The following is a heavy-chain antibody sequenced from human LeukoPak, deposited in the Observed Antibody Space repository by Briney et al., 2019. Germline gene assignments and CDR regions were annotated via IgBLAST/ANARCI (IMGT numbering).Heavy chain of an antibody. CDR2: INWNGGST. Sequence: GGSLRLSCAASGFTFDDYGMRWVRQAPGKGLEWVSGINWNGGSTGYADSVKGRFTISRDNAKNTLWLQMNSLRDEDTAVYYCAKSQPSAISWFDPWGQGTLVTVSS. CDR3: AKSQPSAISWFDP. J-gene: IGHJ5*02. D-gene: IGHD2-2*02. V-gene: IGHV3-20*04. CDR1: GFTFDDYG.